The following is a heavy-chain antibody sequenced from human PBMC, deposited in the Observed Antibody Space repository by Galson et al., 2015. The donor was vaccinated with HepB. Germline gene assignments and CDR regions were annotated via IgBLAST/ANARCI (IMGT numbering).Heavy chain of an antibody. CDR3: VKSSSDY. CDR2: IKEDGSQK. CDR1: GFTFNTYW. Sequence: SLRLSCAVSGFTFNTYWMSWARQAPGKGLEWVATIKEDGSQKYYVDSVKGRFTISRDNAKNSLYVQMNSLGAEDTAVYYCVKSSSDYWGQGTLVTVSS. V-gene: IGHV3-7*03. J-gene: IGHJ4*02.